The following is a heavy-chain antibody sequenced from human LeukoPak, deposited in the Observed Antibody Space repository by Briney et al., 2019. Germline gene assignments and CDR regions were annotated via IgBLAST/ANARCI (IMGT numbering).Heavy chain of an antibody. CDR3: TTSTLFSGSYPDDY. Sequence: GGSLRLSCAASGFTFSNAWMSWVRQAPGKGLEGIGRIKSKAHGGTTDYAAPVKGRFTISRDDSNNTLYLQMNSLKTEDTAVYYCTTSTLFSGSYPDDYWGQGTLVTVSS. V-gene: IGHV3-15*01. CDR1: GFTFSNAW. J-gene: IGHJ4*02. CDR2: IKSKAHGGTT. D-gene: IGHD1-26*01.